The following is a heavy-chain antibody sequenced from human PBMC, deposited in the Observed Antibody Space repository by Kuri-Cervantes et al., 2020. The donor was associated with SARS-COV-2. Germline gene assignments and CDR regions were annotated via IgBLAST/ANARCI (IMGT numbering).Heavy chain of an antibody. CDR3: ARGVGVYPALDI. CDR1: GGSFSGYY. Sequence: SQTLSLTCAVYGGSFSGYYWSWIRQPPGKGLEWSGEIYHSGSTNYSPSLKSRVSFSIDKSENHFSVKLSSVTAADTAVYYCARGVGVYPALDIWGQGTMVTVSS. V-gene: IGHV4-34*01. D-gene: IGHD3-3*01. CDR2: IYHSGST. J-gene: IGHJ3*02.